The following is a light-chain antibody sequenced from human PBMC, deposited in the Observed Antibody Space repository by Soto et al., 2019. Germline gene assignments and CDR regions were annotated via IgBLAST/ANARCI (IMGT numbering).Light chain of an antibody. CDR1: HKEIGTYDF. CDR3: SAFASNRMYV. J-gene: IGLJ1*01. CDR2: GVT. Sequence: QSVLTPPTSVSGSPGQSISISCTGNHKEIGTYDFVSCYQYHPGGAPRLLLFGVTTRHSGISDRFPVSKSGLTASLAFSGLQPEDEADYNCSAFASNRMYVFGPGTKVTVL. V-gene: IGLV2-14*01.